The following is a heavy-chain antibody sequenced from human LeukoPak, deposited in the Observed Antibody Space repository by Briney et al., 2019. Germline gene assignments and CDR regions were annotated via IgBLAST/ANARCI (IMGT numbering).Heavy chain of an antibody. Sequence: GGSLRLSCAASGFTFSSYGMHWVRQAPGKGLEWVAVISYDGSNKYYADSVKGRFTISRDNSKNTLYLQMNSLRAEDTAVYYCARVGLGYYGSGSYSKVHYYYYMDVWGKGTTVTISS. CDR1: GFTFSSYG. D-gene: IGHD3-10*01. J-gene: IGHJ6*03. CDR2: ISYDGSNK. V-gene: IGHV3-30*03. CDR3: ARVGLGYYGSGSYSKVHYYYYMDV.